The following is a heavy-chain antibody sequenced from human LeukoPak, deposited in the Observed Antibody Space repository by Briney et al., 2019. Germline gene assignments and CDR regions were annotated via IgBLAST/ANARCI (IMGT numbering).Heavy chain of an antibody. J-gene: IGHJ4*02. CDR2: IWYEGGNN. CDR3: ARHPPGYSYGEPFDY. Sequence: GGSLRLSCGASGFTFSSYGMHWVRQAPGKGLEWVAVIWYEGGNNYYADSVKGRFTNSRDNSKNTVFLQMNSLRAEDTAVYYCARHPPGYSYGEPFDYWGQGTLVTVSS. V-gene: IGHV3-33*01. CDR1: GFTFSSYG. D-gene: IGHD5-18*01.